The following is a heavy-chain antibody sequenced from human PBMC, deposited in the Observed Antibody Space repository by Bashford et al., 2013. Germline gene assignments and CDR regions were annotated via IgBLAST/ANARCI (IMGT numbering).Heavy chain of an antibody. CDR2: VYFSTSGST. CDR3: ARGNGGGGYGMDV. D-gene: IGHD3-16*01. V-gene: IGHV4-4*07. Sequence: WIRQPPGKGLEWIGRVYFSTSGSTNYNPSLQSRVTMSMDMSKNQFSLKLTSVTAADTAVYYCARGNGGGGYGMDVWGPRDHGHRLL. J-gene: IGHJ6*01.